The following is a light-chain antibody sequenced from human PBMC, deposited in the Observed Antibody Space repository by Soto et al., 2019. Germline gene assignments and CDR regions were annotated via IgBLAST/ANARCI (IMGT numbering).Light chain of an antibody. CDR3: QQYYNWPLT. J-gene: IGKJ5*01. Sequence: EIVMTPSPATLSVSPGERATLSCRASENVKFNLAWYQQRPGQAPRLLFYNASTRATAFPARFSGSGSGTDYIVTISSLQSEDSAVYYCQQYYNWPLTFGQGTRLEI. CDR2: NAS. V-gene: IGKV3-15*01. CDR1: ENVKFN.